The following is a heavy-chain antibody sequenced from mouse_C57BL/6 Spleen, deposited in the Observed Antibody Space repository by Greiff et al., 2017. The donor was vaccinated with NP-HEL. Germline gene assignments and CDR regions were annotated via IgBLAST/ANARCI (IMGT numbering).Heavy chain of an antibody. V-gene: IGHV1-69*01. CDR1: GYTFTSYW. CDR3: ARGITTVVGDYAMDY. CDR2: IDPSDSYT. Sequence: VQLQQPGAELVMPGASVKLSCKASGYTFTSYWMHWVKQRPGQGLEWIGEIDPSDSYTNYNQQFKGKSTLTVDKSSSTAYLQLSRLTSEDSAVYDCARGITTVVGDYAMDYWGQGTSVTVSS. D-gene: IGHD1-1*01. J-gene: IGHJ4*01.